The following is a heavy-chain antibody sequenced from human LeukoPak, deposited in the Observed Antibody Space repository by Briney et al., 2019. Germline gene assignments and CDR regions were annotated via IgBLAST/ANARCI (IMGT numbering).Heavy chain of an antibody. CDR3: ARADWDTAMIDY. D-gene: IGHD5-18*01. CDR1: GFTFRSYG. V-gene: IGHV3-30*03. CDR2: IVYDGSYK. J-gene: IGHJ4*02. Sequence: GGSLRLSCAASGFTFRSYGMHWVRQAPGKGLEWVAVIVYDGSYKYYADSVKGRFTISRDNAKNSLYLQMNSLRAEDTAVYYCARADWDTAMIDYWGQGTLVTVSS.